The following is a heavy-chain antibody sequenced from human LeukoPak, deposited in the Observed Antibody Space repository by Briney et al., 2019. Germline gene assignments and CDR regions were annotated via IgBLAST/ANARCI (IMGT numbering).Heavy chain of an antibody. J-gene: IGHJ6*02. D-gene: IGHD3-10*01. Sequence: GASVKVSCKASGYTFTSYAMHWGRQAPGQRLEWRGWINAGNGNTKSSQKFQGRVTIARDTSASTAYMELSSLRSEDTAVYYCAVGAQSWYYYNMDVWGQGTTVTVSS. CDR3: AVGAQSWYYYNMDV. V-gene: IGHV1-3*01. CDR2: INAGNGNT. CDR1: GYTFTSYA.